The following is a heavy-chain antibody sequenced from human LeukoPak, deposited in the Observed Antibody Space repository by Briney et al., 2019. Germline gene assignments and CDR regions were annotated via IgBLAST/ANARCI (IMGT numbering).Heavy chain of an antibody. D-gene: IGHD4-17*01. CDR1: GFTVSSNY. J-gene: IGHJ4*02. CDR2: IHKNAIT. Sequence: GGSLRLSCAASGFTVSSNYMTWVRQAPGKGLEWVSVIHKNAITYHADTVKGRFTISRDNAKNSLYLQMNSLRAEDTAVYYCATNDYGASDYWGQGTLVTVSS. CDR3: ATNDYGASDY. V-gene: IGHV3-53*01.